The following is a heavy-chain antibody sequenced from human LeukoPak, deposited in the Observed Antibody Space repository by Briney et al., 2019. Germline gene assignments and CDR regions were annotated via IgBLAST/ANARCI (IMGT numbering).Heavy chain of an antibody. CDR3: ARYCSGGSCYGVGAFDI. D-gene: IGHD2-15*01. CDR2: IYTSGST. J-gene: IGHJ3*02. CDR1: GGSISSYY. Sequence: SETLSLTCTVSGGSISSYYWSWIRQPAGKGLEWIGRIYTSGSTNYNPSLKSRVTMSVDTSKNQFSLKLSSVTAADTAVYYCARYCSGGSCYGVGAFDIWGQGTMVTVSS. V-gene: IGHV4-4*07.